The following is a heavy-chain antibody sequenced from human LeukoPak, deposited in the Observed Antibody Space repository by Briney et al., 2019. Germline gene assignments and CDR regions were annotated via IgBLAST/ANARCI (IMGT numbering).Heavy chain of an antibody. V-gene: IGHV7-4-1*02. J-gene: IGHJ3*02. CDR3: ARASGSYFQDAFDI. D-gene: IGHD1-26*01. CDR2: INTNTGNP. CDR1: GYTFTSYA. Sequence: RWASVNVSCTASGYTFTSYAMNWVRQAPGQGLEWMGWINTNTGNPTYAQGFTGRFVFSLDTSVSTAYLQISSLKAEDTAVYYWARASGSYFQDAFDIWGQGTMVTVSS.